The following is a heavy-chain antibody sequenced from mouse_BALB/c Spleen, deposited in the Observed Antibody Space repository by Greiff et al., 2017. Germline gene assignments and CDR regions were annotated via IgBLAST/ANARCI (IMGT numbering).Heavy chain of an antibody. CDR1: GYSITSGYY. CDR3: AIVLRLGAY. J-gene: IGHJ3*01. Sequence: VQLKESGPGLVKPSQSLSLTCSVTGYSITSGYYWNWIRQFPGNKLEWMGYISYDGINNYNPSLKNRISITRDTSKNQFFLKLNSVTTEDTATYYCAIVLRLGAYWGQGTLVTVSA. V-gene: IGHV3-6*02. D-gene: IGHD1-2*01. CDR2: ISYDGIN.